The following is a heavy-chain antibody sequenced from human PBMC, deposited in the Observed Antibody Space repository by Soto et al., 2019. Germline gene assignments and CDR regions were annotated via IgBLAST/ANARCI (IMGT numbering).Heavy chain of an antibody. CDR2: INSDGSST. CDR1: GFTFSSYW. J-gene: IGHJ4*02. CDR3: VRTSLVVAAATREDY. V-gene: IGHV3-74*01. Sequence: EVQLVESGGGLVQPGGSLRLSCAASGFTFSSYWMHWVRQAPGKGLVWVSRINSDGSSTSYADSVKGRFTISRDNAKNTLYLEMNSLRAEDTGVYYCVRTSLVVAAATREDYWGQGTLVTVSS. D-gene: IGHD2-15*01.